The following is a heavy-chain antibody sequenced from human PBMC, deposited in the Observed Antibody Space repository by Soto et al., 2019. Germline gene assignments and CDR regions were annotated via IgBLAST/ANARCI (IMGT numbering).Heavy chain of an antibody. V-gene: IGHV1-2*04. CDR2: INPNSGGT. D-gene: IGHD3-16*01. CDR1: GYTFTGYY. CDR3: ARGGKRYDYVWGKKIADAFDI. Sequence: GASVKVSCKASGYTFTGYYRHWVRQAPGQGLEWMGWINPNSGGTSYAQKFQGWVTMTRDTSISTAYMELSRLRSDDTAVYYCARGGKRYDYVWGKKIADAFDIWGQGTMVTVSS. J-gene: IGHJ3*02.